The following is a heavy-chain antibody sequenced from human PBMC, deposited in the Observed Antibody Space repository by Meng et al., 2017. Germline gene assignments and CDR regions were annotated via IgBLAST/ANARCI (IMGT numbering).Heavy chain of an antibody. CDR1: GYSISSSSDY. CDR3: ARRYYFDY. Sequence: QLQLQESGPGLVNPSETLPLTCIVSGYSISSSSDYWGWIRQPTGKGLEWIGSIYYSGSTYYNPSLKSRVTISVDTSKNQFSLKLSSVTAADTAVYYCARRYYFDYWGQGTLVTVSS. V-gene: IGHV4-39*01. CDR2: IYYSGST. J-gene: IGHJ4*02.